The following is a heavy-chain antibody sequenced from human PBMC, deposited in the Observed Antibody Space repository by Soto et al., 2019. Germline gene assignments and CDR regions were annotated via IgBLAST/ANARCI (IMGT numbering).Heavy chain of an antibody. CDR1: ELPSIDYS. CDR3: ARENGHCTDACNRGAFDI. CDR2: IAIGDNNI. V-gene: IGHV3-21*01. D-gene: IGHD2-2*01. Sequence: EVQVVESGGGLVKPGGSLRLSVPPPELPSIDYSFLGAPQAQGKELEWLSFIAIGDNNIFYSDSVKGRFTISRDNAKNSVYLQLNSLRADDSAVYYCARENGHCTDACNRGAFDIWGQGTMVTVSS. J-gene: IGHJ3*02.